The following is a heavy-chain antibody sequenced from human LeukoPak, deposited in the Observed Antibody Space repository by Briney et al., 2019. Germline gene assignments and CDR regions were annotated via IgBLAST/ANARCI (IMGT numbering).Heavy chain of an antibody. D-gene: IGHD1-1*01. J-gene: IGHJ4*02. Sequence: QTGGSLRLSCVASGFPFSTYHVHWVRQAPGKGLEWISYISSTSNTIYYGDSVKGRFIVSRDNAKNSLYLQMNSLRVEDTAVYYCASPSPPTGTTDGFDYWGQGTLVAVS. CDR2: ISSTSNTI. V-gene: IGHV3-48*01. CDR3: ASPSPPTGTTDGFDY. CDR1: GFPFSTYH.